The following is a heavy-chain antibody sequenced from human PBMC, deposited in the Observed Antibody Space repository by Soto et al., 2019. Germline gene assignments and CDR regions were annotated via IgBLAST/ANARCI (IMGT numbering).Heavy chain of an antibody. CDR1: GYTFTNYW. J-gene: IGHJ6*02. CDR3: AASILYYGMDV. CDR2: IYPGDSDT. V-gene: IGHV5-51*01. Sequence: PGESLKISCKGSGYTFTNYWIGWVRQMPGKGLEWMGIIYPGDSDTKYNPSFQGQVTISADKSITTTYLQWSSLKASDTAIYYCAASILYYGMDVWGQGTKVTVSS.